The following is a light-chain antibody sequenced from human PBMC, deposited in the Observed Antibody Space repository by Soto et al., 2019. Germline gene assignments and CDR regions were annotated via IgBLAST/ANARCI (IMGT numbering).Light chain of an antibody. J-gene: IGKJ1*01. CDR1: QSVSSSY. Sequence: DIALTQSPGTLSLSPGERATLSCTCSQSVSSSYLAWYQQKPGQAPRLLIYGASSRATGIPDRFSGSGSGTDCTLTISRLEPEDFAVYYCQQYGSSPWTFGQGTKVDI. CDR3: QQYGSSPWT. CDR2: GAS. V-gene: IGKV3-20*01.